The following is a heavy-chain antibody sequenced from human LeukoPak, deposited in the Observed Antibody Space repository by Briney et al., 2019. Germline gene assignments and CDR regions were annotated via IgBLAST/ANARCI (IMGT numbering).Heavy chain of an antibody. CDR1: GYTFTSYD. D-gene: IGHD6-13*01. V-gene: IGHV1-8*01. CDR3: ARSSIAAQNTGIDY. Sequence: ASVKVSCKASGYTFTSYDINWVRQATGQGLEWMGWMNPNSGNTGYAQKFQGRVTMTRNTSISTAYMELSSLRSEDTAVYYCARSSIAAQNTGIDYWGQGTLVTVSS. J-gene: IGHJ4*02. CDR2: MNPNSGNT.